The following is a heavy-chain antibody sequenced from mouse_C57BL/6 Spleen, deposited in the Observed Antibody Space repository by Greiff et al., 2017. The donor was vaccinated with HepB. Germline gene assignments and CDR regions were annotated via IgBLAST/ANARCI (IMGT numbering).Heavy chain of an antibody. J-gene: IGHJ1*03. Sequence: VQLQQSGAELMKPGASVKLSCKATGYTFTGYWIEWVKQRPGHGLEWIGEILPGRGSTNYNEKFKGKATFTADTSSNTAYMQLSSLTTEDSAIYYCAITGTDWYFDVWGTGTTVTVSS. CDR3: AITGTDWYFDV. D-gene: IGHD4-1*01. CDR2: ILPGRGST. V-gene: IGHV1-9*01. CDR1: GYTFTGYW.